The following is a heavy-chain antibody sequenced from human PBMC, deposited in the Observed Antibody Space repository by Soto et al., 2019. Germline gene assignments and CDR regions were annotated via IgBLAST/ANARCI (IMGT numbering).Heavy chain of an antibody. CDR2: IGAGDGKT. CDR1: GYRVTQYV. Sequence: QVQLVQSGTEVKKPGASVKVSCKASGYRVTQYVIHWVRQAPGQRLEWMGWIGAGDGKTYYSQNFKGRVTITKDTSASTVYMELSSLVSEDTAVYYCVRDYASDSGVHLDFWGQGTLVTVSS. J-gene: IGHJ4*02. D-gene: IGHD3-22*01. CDR3: VRDYASDSGVHLDF. V-gene: IGHV1-3*01.